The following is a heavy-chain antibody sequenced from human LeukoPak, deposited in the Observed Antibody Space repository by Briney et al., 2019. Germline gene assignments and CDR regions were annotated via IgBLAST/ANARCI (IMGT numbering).Heavy chain of an antibody. Sequence: PGGSLRLSCAASGFTFSGSAMHWARQASGKGLEWVGRVRSKANNYATAYAASVEGRFTISRDNSKKTLYLQMNSLRAEDTAVYYCAKSSPPPLRDWGRGTLVTVSS. CDR1: GFTFSGSA. CDR2: VRSKANNYAT. CDR3: AKSSPPPLRD. V-gene: IGHV3-73*01. J-gene: IGHJ4*02.